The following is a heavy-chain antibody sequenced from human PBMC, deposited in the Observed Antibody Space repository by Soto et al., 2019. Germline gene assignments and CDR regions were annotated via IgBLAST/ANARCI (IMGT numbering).Heavy chain of an antibody. J-gene: IGHJ4*02. CDR1: GFTFSGKT. CDR2: IAPDASQI. D-gene: IGHD2-2*02. Sequence: GGSLRLSCAASGFTFSGKTMYGVRQAPGKGLEWVALIAPDASQIYYADSVKGRFTISRDNSKNTLYLQMNSLRAEDTSLYLCATDIHATWLLNSWGQGTLVTVSS. V-gene: IGHV3-30-3*01. CDR3: ATDIHATWLLNS.